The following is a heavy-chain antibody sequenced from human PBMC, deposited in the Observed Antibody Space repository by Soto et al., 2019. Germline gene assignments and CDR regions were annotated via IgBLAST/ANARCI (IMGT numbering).Heavy chain of an antibody. CDR2: MNPNSGNT. V-gene: IGHV1-8*01. CDR1: GSTFTSYD. CDR3: AIDGGDLLG. Sequence: QVQLVQSGAEVKKPGTSVKVSCKASGSTFTSYDINWVRQATGQGREWMGWMNPNSGNTGYAQKFQGRVTMTRNTSISTDYMELRSLGSEDTAVYYCAIDGGDLLGWGQGTMDTVFS. J-gene: IGHJ4*02. D-gene: IGHD1-26*01.